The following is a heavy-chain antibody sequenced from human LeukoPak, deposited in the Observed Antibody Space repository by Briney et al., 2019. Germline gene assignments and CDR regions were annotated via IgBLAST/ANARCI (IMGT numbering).Heavy chain of an antibody. CDR3: TSRYCTTTNCYSFDI. Sequence: PGGSLRLSCAASGFSFSTCSMNWVRQAPGKGLEWVSSISSSSVHIFYADSVKGRFSISRDNAKNSLYLQMNSLRVEDTAVYYCTSRYCTTTNCYSFDIWGQGTMVTVSS. D-gene: IGHD2-2*01. CDR2: ISSSSVHI. CDR1: GFSFSTCS. J-gene: IGHJ3*02. V-gene: IGHV3-21*01.